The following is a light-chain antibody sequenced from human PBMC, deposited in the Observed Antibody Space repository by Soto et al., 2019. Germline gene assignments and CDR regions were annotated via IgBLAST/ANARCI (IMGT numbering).Light chain of an antibody. V-gene: IGKV3-15*01. CDR1: QSFISN. CDR3: HQYDDGPYT. Sequence: EIVMTQSPATLSVSPGERATLSCRASQSFISNVAWYHQIPGHTPRLLIYGASTRATGIPVRFSGSGSGTEFTLTISSLQSEDFAVYYCHQYDDGPYTFGQGTKVDIK. CDR2: GAS. J-gene: IGKJ2*01.